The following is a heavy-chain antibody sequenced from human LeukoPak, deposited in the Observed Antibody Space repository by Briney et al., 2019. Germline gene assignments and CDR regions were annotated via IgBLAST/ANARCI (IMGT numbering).Heavy chain of an antibody. J-gene: IGHJ6*02. CDR2: IYYSGST. D-gene: IGHD3-9*01. V-gene: IGHV4-59*01. CDR1: GGSISSYY. CDR3: ARDRDRYFDWLPTFDYYGMDV. Sequence: SETLSLTCTVSGGSISSYYWSWIRQPPGKGLEWIGYIYYSGSTNYNPSLTSRVTISVDTSKNQFSLKLSSVTAADTAVYYCARDRDRYFDWLPTFDYYGMDVWGQGTTVTVSS.